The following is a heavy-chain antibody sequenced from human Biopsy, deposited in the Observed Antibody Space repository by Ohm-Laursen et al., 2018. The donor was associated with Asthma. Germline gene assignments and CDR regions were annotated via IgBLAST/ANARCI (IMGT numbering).Heavy chain of an antibody. CDR1: YGSITSGGYY. Sequence: TLSLTCPVSYGSITSGGYYWTWIRQHPGKGPEWIGFIYYSGSTYYNPSLKSRVSISIDTSKNQFSLKLSSVTAADTAVYYCARGPNYHGSGRAPIGMDVWGQGTTVTVSS. D-gene: IGHD3-10*01. CDR3: ARGPNYHGSGRAPIGMDV. J-gene: IGHJ6*02. V-gene: IGHV4-31*03. CDR2: IYYSGST.